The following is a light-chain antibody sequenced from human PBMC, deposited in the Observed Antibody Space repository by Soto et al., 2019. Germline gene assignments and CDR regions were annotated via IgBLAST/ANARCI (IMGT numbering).Light chain of an antibody. Sequence: QSVLTQPPSASGTPGQRVTISCSGSSSNIGSEYVVWYQHLPGTAPKLLIYSNNQRPSGVPDRFSGSKSGTSASLAISGLQSEDEADYYCAAWDDSLNGWVFGGGTKLTVL. CDR2: SNN. V-gene: IGLV1-44*01. J-gene: IGLJ3*02. CDR3: AAWDDSLNGWV. CDR1: SSNIGSEY.